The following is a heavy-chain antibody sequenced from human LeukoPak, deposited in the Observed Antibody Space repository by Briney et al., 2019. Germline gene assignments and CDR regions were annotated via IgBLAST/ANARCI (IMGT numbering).Heavy chain of an antibody. CDR2: IYYTGST. CDR3: ARRLIVVANTGTFDF. D-gene: IGHD3-22*01. V-gene: IGHV4-59*01. CDR1: GGSISSNY. Sequence: PSETLSLTCTVSGGSISSNYWNWIRQPPGEGLEWMGCIYYTGSTSYNPSLKNRVTISADTSKNQFSLRLTSVTAADTAVYYCARRLIVVANTGTFDFWGQGTMVTVSS. J-gene: IGHJ3*01.